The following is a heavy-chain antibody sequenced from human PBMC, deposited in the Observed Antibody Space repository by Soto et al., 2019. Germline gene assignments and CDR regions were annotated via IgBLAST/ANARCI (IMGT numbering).Heavy chain of an antibody. CDR2: IIPLLGVP. V-gene: IGHV1-69*02. J-gene: IGHJ3*02. Sequence: QVQLVQSGAEVKKPGSSVKVSCKASGGTFSSYTVTWVRQAPGQGLEWVGRIIPLLGVPVYAQTFQGRVTIAADKSTGTSYIDLNNLKSDDTAMYFCARSLGESGPFDICVQGTMVTVSS. CDR3: ARSLGESGPFDI. D-gene: IGHD3-16*01. CDR1: GGTFSSYT.